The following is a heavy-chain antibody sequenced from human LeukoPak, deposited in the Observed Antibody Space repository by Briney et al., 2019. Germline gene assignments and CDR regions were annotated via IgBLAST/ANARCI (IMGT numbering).Heavy chain of an antibody. J-gene: IGHJ3*02. CDR3: AREGHSSGWPVVAFDI. CDR2: INPNSGGT. Sequence: ASVKVSCKASGYTFTGYYMHWVRQAPGQGLEWMGWINPNSGGTNYAQKFQGRVTMTRDTSISTAYMELSRLRSDDTAVYYCAREGHSSGWPVVAFDIWGQGTMVTVSS. D-gene: IGHD6-19*01. CDR1: GYTFTGYY. V-gene: IGHV1-2*02.